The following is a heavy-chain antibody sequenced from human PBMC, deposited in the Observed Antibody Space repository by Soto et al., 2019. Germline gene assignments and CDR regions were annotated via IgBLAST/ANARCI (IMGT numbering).Heavy chain of an antibody. CDR1: GVSISSSY. J-gene: IGHJ4*02. CDR3: ARGGNRYSNTASGVGGFDL. Sequence: LSLTCTVSGVSISSSYWSWIRQSPGTGLEWIGYIYYTGTTNYNPSLKRRVTISLDTAKNQFSLNVNSLTTADTAVYFCARGGNRYSNTASGVGGFDLWGQGTLVTVSS. D-gene: IGHD5-12*01. CDR2: IYYTGTT. V-gene: IGHV4-59*01.